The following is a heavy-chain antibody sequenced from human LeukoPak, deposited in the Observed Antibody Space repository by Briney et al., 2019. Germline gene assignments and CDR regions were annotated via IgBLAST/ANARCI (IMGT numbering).Heavy chain of an antibody. Sequence: PSETLSLTCTVSGGSISSHYWSWIRQPPGKGLEWIGYIYYSGSTNYNPSLKSRVTISLNTSKNQFSLKLSSVTAADTAVYYCARWSWSYYFDYWGQGTLVTVSS. CDR1: GGSISSHY. J-gene: IGHJ4*02. V-gene: IGHV4-59*11. CDR3: ARWSWSYYFDY. D-gene: IGHD1-26*01. CDR2: IYYSGST.